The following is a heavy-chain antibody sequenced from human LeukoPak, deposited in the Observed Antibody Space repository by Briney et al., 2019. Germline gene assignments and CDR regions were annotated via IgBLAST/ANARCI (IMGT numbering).Heavy chain of an antibody. CDR2: IYGDGDT. D-gene: IGHD3-10*01. CDR3: ARERIYFGSGRDLTDARLFYYYGMDI. CDR1: GFTFSESW. V-gene: IGHV3-53*01. Sequence: GGSLRLSCVVSGFTFSESWMSWVRQAPGKGLEWVSVIYGDGDTYFSDFVKGRFTISRDNSKNTLYLQMNSLRAEDTAVYYCARERIYFGSGRDLTDARLFYYYGMDIWGQGTTVTVSS. J-gene: IGHJ6*02.